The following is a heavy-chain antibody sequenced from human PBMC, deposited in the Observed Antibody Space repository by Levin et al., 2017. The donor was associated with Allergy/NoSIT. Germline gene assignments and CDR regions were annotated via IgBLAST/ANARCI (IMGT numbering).Heavy chain of an antibody. CDR1: GFTFSSYS. CDR2: ISSSSSYI. CDR3: ARDEWFGELSYYYGMDV. D-gene: IGHD3-10*01. J-gene: IGHJ6*02. V-gene: IGHV3-21*01. Sequence: GGSLRLSCAASGFTFSSYSMNWVRQAPGKGLEWVSSISSSSSYIYYADSVKGRFTISRDNAKNSLYLQMNSLRAEDTAVYYCARDEWFGELSYYYGMDVWGQGTTVTVSS.